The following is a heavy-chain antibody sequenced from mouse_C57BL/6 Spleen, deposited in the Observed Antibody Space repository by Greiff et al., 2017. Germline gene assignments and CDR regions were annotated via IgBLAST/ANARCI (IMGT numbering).Heavy chain of an antibody. CDR2: IDPSDSYT. J-gene: IGHJ3*01. CDR3: ENSLPFAY. V-gene: IGHV1-50*01. CDR1: GYTFTSYW. Sequence: QVQLQQPGAELVKPGASVKLSCKASGYTFTSYWMQWVKQRPGQGLEWIGEIDPSDSYTNYNQKFKGKATLTVDTSSSTAYMQLSSLTSEDSAVYYCENSLPFAYWGQGTLVTVSA. D-gene: IGHD2-1*01.